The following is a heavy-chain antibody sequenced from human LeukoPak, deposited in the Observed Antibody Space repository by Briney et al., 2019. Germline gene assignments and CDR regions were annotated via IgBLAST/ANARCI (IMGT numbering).Heavy chain of an antibody. V-gene: IGHV4-39*01. J-gene: IGHJ4*02. CDR2: IYYSGST. Sequence: SETLSLTCTVSGDSISSSTYYWGWIRQPPGKGLEWIGSIYYSGSTYYNPSLKSRVTISMDTSKNQFSLKLSSVTAADTAVYYCARRGSSFFDYWGQGILVTVS. CDR1: GDSISSSTYY. CDR3: ARRGSSFFDY. D-gene: IGHD6-13*01.